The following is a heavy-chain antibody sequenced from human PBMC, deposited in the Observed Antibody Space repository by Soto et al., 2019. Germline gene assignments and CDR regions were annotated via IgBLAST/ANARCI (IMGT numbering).Heavy chain of an antibody. CDR1: GGSISSGYY. CDR2: INHSGST. Sequence: SETLSLTCTVSGGSISSGYYWTWIRQPPGTGLEWIGEINHSGSTNYNPSLKSRVTISVDTSKNQFSLKLSSVTAADTAVYYCARHPSDFWFDPWGQGTLVTVSS. V-gene: IGHV4-34*01. J-gene: IGHJ5*02. CDR3: ARHPSDFWFDP. D-gene: IGHD2-21*02.